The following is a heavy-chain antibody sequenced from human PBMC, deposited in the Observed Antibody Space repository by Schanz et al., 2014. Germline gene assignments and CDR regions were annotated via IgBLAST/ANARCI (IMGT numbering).Heavy chain of an antibody. J-gene: IGHJ5*02. CDR2: INTYNGDT. CDR1: GYTFTSYA. D-gene: IGHD2-2*01. CDR3: ARELCSSTTCYVRYDP. Sequence: QAQLVQSGSELKKPGASVKVSCKASGYTFTSYAMNWVRQAPGQGLEWMGWINTYNGDTAYAQNMQGRVSMTTETAASTAYMELRSLRSDDTAVYYCARELCSSTTCYVRYDPWGQGTLVTVSS. V-gene: IGHV1-18*01.